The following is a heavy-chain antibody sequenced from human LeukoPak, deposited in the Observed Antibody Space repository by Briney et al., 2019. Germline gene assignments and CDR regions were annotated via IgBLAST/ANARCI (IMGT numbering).Heavy chain of an antibody. CDR3: ARDLCNSTSCYENWFDP. V-gene: IGHV1-18*01. D-gene: IGHD2-2*01. CDR2: ISAYNGNT. J-gene: IGHJ5*02. CDR1: GYTFTSYG. Sequence: ASVKVSCKASGYTFTSYGISWVRQAPGQGLEWMGWISAYNGNTNYAQKLQGRVTMTTDTSTSTAYMELRSLRSDDTAVYYCARDLCNSTSCYENWFDPWGQGTLVTVSS.